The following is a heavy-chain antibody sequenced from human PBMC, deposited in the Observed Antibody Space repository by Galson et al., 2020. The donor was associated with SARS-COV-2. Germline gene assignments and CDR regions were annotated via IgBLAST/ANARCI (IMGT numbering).Heavy chain of an antibody. Sequence: SETLSLTCSVSGGSITNTDYYWGWIRQPPGKGLEWIANIHYGGSVFYNPSLRSRVTISLDTSNNQFSLNLRSVTAADTAVYYCARSKGGGYNSCFDYWGQGTLVTVSS. V-gene: IGHV4-39*01. CDR2: IHYGGSV. J-gene: IGHJ4*02. CDR1: GGSITNTDYY. CDR3: ARSKGGGYNSCFDY. D-gene: IGHD5-12*01.